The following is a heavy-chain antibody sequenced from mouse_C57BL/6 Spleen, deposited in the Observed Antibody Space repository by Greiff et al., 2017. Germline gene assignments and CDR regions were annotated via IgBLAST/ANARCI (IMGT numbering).Heavy chain of an antibody. CDR2: INPSNGGT. J-gene: IGHJ4*01. D-gene: IGHD1-1*01. V-gene: IGHV1-53*01. CDR1: GYTFTSYW. Sequence: QVQLQQPGTELVKPGASVKLSCKASGYTFTSYWMHWVKQRPGQGLEWIGNINPSNGGTNYNEKFKSKATLTVDKSSSTAYMQLSSLTSEDSAVYYCAREDGSSWEYYYAMDYWGQGTSVTVSS. CDR3: AREDGSSWEYYYAMDY.